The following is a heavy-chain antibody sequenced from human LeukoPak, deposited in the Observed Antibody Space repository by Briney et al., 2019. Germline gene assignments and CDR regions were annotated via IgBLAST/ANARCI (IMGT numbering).Heavy chain of an antibody. CDR2: IIPILGIA. D-gene: IGHD3-22*01. CDR1: GGTFSSYA. J-gene: IGHJ4*02. CDR3: ARDFYYDSSGYYDPLTFDY. Sequence: SVKVSCKASGGTFSSYAISWVRQAPGQGLEWKGRIIPILGIANYAQKFQGRVTITADKSTSTAYMELSSLRSEDTAVYYCARDFYYDSSGYYDPLTFDYWGQGTLVTVSS. V-gene: IGHV1-69*04.